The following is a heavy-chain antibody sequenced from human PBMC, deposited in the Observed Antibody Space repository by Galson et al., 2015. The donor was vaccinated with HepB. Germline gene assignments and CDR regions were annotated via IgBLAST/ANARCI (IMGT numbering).Heavy chain of an antibody. D-gene: IGHD6-19*01. CDR2: IWYDGTNK. CDR3: AKGRGWYTGFDS. CDR1: GFTFSTYG. J-gene: IGHJ4*02. V-gene: IGHV3-33*06. Sequence: SLRLSCAASGFTFSTYGLHWVRQAPGKGLEWVSVIWYDGTNKYYADSVKGRFTISRDNSKSTLYLQMTSVRADNTATYYCAKGRGWYTGFDSWGQGALVTVSS.